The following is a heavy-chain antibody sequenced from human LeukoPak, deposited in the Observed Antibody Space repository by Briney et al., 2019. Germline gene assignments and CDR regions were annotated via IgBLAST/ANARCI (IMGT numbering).Heavy chain of an antibody. CDR3: ARDGGTGSRYYYYGMDV. CDR2: INPSGGST. D-gene: IGHD1-1*01. V-gene: IGHV1-46*01. CDR1: GYTFTSYY. J-gene: IGHJ6*02. Sequence: ASVKVSCKASGYTFTSYYMHWVRQAPGQGLEWMGIINPSGGSTGYAQKFQGRVTMTRDTSTSTVYMELSSLRSEDTAVYYCARDGGTGSRYYYYGMDVRGQGTTVTVSS.